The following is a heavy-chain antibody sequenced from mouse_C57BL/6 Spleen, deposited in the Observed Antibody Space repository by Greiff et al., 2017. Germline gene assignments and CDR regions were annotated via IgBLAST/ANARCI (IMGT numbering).Heavy chain of an antibody. J-gene: IGHJ3*01. V-gene: IGHV1-42*01. CDR3: ARGGSNYPLFAC. CDR2: INPSTGGT. D-gene: IGHD2-5*01. CDR1: GYSFTGYY. Sequence: VHVKQSGPELVKPGASVKISCKASGYSFTGYYMNWVKQSPEKSLEWIGEINPSTGGTTYNQKFKAKATMTVDKSSSAAYMQRKSLTSEDSAVYYGARGGSNYPLFACWGQGTMVTVSA.